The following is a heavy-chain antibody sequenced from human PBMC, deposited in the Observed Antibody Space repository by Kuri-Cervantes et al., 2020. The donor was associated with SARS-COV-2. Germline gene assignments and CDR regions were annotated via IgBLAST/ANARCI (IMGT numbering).Heavy chain of an antibody. V-gene: IGHV1-3*01. J-gene: IGHJ4*02. CDR2: INAGNGNT. D-gene: IGHD1-26*01. Sequence: ASVKVSCKASGYTFTSYAMHWVRQAPGQRLEWMGWINAGNGNTKYSQKFQGRVTITRDTSASTAYMELSSLRSEDTAVYYCARDHPDSGSYSHWGQGTLVTVSS. CDR1: GYTFTSYA. CDR3: ARDHPDSGSYSH.